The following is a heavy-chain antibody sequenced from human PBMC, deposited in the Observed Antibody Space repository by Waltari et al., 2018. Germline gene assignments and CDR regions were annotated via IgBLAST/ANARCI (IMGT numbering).Heavy chain of an antibody. D-gene: IGHD3-3*01. J-gene: IGHJ6*02. V-gene: IGHV4-59*01. CDR1: GGSISSYY. CDR3: ASTMFGVVDEYYYYGMDV. Sequence: QVQLQESGPGLVKPSETLSLTCTVSGGSISSYYWSWIRQPPGKGLEWIGYIYYSGSTNHNPSLKGRVTISVDTSKNQFSLKLSSVTAADTAVYYCASTMFGVVDEYYYYGMDVWGQGTTVTVSS. CDR2: IYYSGST.